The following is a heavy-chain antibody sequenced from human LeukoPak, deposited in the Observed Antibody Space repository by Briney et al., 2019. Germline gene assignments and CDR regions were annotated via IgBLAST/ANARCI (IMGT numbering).Heavy chain of an antibody. Sequence: GGSLRLSCAASGFTFSSYAMSWVRQAPGQGLEWISAISGSGGSKYYADSVKGRLTISRENSKKTLYLQMNSLRTEETAVYYCAKSGRSGSYYDSDYWGQGTLVTVS. CDR1: GFTFSSYA. J-gene: IGHJ4*02. CDR2: ISGSGGSK. D-gene: IGHD1-26*01. CDR3: AKSGRSGSYYDSDY. V-gene: IGHV3-23*01.